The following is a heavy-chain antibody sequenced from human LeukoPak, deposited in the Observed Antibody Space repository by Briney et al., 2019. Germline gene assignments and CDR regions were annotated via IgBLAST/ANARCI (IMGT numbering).Heavy chain of an antibody. CDR2: INHNGNT. J-gene: IGHJ4*02. CDR3: ARVIRGEARSYGSGSYLFPLDY. Sequence: SETLSLTCAVYGGSFSGYYWSWIRQPPGKGLEWIGEINHNGNTNYNPSLKSRVTISVDTSKNQFSLKLSSVTAADTAVYYCARVIRGEARSYGSGSYLFPLDYWGQGTLVTVSS. CDR1: GGSFSGYY. D-gene: IGHD3-10*01. V-gene: IGHV4-34*01.